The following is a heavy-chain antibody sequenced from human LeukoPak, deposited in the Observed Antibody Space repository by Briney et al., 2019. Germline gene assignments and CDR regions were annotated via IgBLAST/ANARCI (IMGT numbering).Heavy chain of an antibody. D-gene: IGHD6-13*01. V-gene: IGHV4-34*01. CDR1: GGSFSGYY. Sequence: SETLSLTCAVYGGSFSGYYWSWIRQPPGEGLEWIGEINHSGNTNYNPSLKSRVTISVDTSKNQFSLKLSSVTAADTAVYYCATRPDIAAAGPGWFDPWGQGTLVTVSS. CDR2: INHSGNT. CDR3: ATRPDIAAAGPGWFDP. J-gene: IGHJ5*02.